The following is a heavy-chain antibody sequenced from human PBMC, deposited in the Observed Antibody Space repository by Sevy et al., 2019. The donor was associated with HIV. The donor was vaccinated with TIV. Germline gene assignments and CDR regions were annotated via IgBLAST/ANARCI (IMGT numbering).Heavy chain of an antibody. CDR3: ANNNSGYYYDY. V-gene: IGHV3-23*01. D-gene: IGHD3-22*01. Sequence: GGSLRLSCAASGFTFSSYAMSWVRQAPGKGLEWVSGISSSGDGTYYADSVKGRFTISRDNSKNTLYLQMNSLRAEDTAVYYCANNNSGYYYDYWGQGTLVTVSS. J-gene: IGHJ4*02. CDR2: ISSSGDGT. CDR1: GFTFSSYA.